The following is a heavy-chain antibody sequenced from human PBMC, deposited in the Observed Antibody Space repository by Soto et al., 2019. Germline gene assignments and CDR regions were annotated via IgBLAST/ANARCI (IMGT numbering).Heavy chain of an antibody. V-gene: IGHV3-23*01. D-gene: IGHD2-8*01. J-gene: IGHJ4*02. CDR1: GFTFSSCA. CDR2: IGGSGGST. Sequence: EVQLLESGGGLVQPGGSLRLSCAASGFTFSSCAMSWVRQAPGKGLEWVSAIGGSGGSTYYADSVKGRFTISRDYSKKTMHLQMNSQRDEETAVYYCAKVGLERLYCPNGVWQYYFDYWGQGTLVTVSS. CDR3: AKVGLERLYCPNGVWQYYFDY.